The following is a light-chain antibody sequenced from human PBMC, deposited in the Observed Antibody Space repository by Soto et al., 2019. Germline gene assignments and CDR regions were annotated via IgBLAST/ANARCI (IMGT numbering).Light chain of an antibody. V-gene: IGKV3D-20*02. CDR3: QQRSNWPPT. Sequence: EIVLTQTPGTLSLSPGEIATLHCRASQSVSNNYLAWYQEKPGQAPRVIIYGASNRATGIPDRFSGSGSGTDFTLTISSLEPEDFAVYYCQQRSNWPPTFGQGTKVDIK. CDR1: QSVSNNY. J-gene: IGKJ1*01. CDR2: GAS.